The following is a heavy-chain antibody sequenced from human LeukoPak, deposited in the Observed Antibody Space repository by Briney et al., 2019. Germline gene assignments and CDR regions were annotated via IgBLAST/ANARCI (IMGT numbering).Heavy chain of an antibody. CDR2: ISGSDAST. D-gene: IGHD6-13*01. Sequence: QSGGSLRLSCAASGFTFRIYAMSWVRQAPGKGLEWVSGISGSDASTFYADSVKGRFTISRDNSKNTLYLQMNSLRAEDTAVYYCAKGIAETQTADDAFDIWGQGTMVTVSS. CDR3: AKGIAETQTADDAFDI. V-gene: IGHV3-23*01. CDR1: GFTFRIYA. J-gene: IGHJ3*02.